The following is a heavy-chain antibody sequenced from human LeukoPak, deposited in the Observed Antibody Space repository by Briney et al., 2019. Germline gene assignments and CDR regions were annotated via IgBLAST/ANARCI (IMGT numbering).Heavy chain of an antibody. CDR1: GYTFTSYY. CDR2: INPNSGDT. D-gene: IGHD1-7*01. J-gene: IGHJ4*02. Sequence: ASVKVSCKASGYTFTSYYIHWVRQAPGQGLEWMGWINPNSGDTNYAQKFQDRVTMTRDTSISTAYIELNLLRSDDTAVYYCARLANYVPVYWGQGSLVTVSS. CDR3: ARLANYVPVY. V-gene: IGHV1-2*02.